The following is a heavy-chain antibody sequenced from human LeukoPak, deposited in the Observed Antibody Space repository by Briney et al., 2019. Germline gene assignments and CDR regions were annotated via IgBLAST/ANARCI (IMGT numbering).Heavy chain of an antibody. CDR2: ISGSGGST. Sequence: GGSLRLSCAASGFTFSSYEMNWVRQAPGKGLEWVSAISGSGGSTYYADSVKGRFTISRDNSKNTLYLQMNSLRAEDTAVYYCARKGGPSNYGYYYYYMDVWGKGTTVTVSS. CDR3: ARKGGPSNYGYYYYYMDV. V-gene: IGHV3-23*01. CDR1: GFTFSSYE. D-gene: IGHD4-11*01. J-gene: IGHJ6*03.